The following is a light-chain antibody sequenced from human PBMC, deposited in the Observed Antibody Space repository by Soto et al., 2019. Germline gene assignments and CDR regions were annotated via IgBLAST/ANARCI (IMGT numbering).Light chain of an antibody. CDR2: DAS. CDR3: QQANSFLPLT. J-gene: IGKJ4*01. Sequence: EFVLTQSPGTLSLSPGEGATLSCRSSQTFRNNYLAWYQQKPGQAPRLLXYDASSRATGIPDRFSGGGSGTDFTLTISRLEPEDFATYYCQQANSFLPLTFGGGTKVDI. V-gene: IGKV3D-20*02. CDR1: QTFRNNY.